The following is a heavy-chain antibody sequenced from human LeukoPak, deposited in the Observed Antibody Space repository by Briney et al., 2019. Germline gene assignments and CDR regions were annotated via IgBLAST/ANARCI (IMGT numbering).Heavy chain of an antibody. D-gene: IGHD2-21*01. J-gene: IGHJ4*02. V-gene: IGHV4-59*01. Sequence: SETLSLTCTVSGGSISSYYWSWLRQPPGKGLEWIGYIYYSGSTNYNPSLKSRVTISVDTSKNQFSLKLSSVTAADTAVYYCARTQSYFDYWGQGTLVTVSS. CDR3: ARTQSYFDY. CDR2: IYYSGST. CDR1: GGSISSYY.